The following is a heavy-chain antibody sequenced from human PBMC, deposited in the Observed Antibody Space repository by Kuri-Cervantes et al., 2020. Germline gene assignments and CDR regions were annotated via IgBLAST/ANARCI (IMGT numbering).Heavy chain of an antibody. CDR1: RASISSYH. Sequence: SETLSLTCSVSRASISSYHWGWIRQPPGKGLEWIGTTYDGGRIFYNPSLKSRVTISVDMSKNQFSLRLTSVTAADTALYYCATYIGGEGGRGYWGQGTLVTVSS. D-gene: IGHD3-16*01. V-gene: IGHV4-59*04. CDR2: TYDGGRI. CDR3: ATYIGGEGGRGY. J-gene: IGHJ4*02.